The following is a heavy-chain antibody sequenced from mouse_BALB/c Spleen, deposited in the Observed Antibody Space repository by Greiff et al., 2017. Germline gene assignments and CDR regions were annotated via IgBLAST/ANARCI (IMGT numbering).Heavy chain of an antibody. Sequence: EVKLVESGGGLVKPGGSLKLSCAASGFTFSSYAMSWVRQSPEKRLEWVAEISSGGSYTYYPDTVTGRFTISRDNAKNTLYLEMSSLRSEDTAMYYCARDWEWYFDVWGAGTTVTVSS. CDR2: ISSGGSYT. D-gene: IGHD4-1*01. CDR3: ARDWEWYFDV. J-gene: IGHJ1*01. V-gene: IGHV5-9-4*01. CDR1: GFTFSSYA.